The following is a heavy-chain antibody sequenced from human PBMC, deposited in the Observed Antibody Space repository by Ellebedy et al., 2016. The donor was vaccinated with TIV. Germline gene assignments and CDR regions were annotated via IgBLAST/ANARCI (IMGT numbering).Heavy chain of an antibody. Sequence: SETLSLTCIVSGGSLSSSSSYWAWIRQPPGKGLEWIGSIYHSGSTYYNPSLKSLVTISVDTSKNQFSLKLTSVTAADTAEYYCARWFGELLYVRWFDPWGQGTLVTVSS. V-gene: IGHV4-39*01. CDR2: IYHSGST. J-gene: IGHJ5*02. CDR3: ARWFGELLYVRWFDP. D-gene: IGHD3-10*01. CDR1: GGSLSSSSSY.